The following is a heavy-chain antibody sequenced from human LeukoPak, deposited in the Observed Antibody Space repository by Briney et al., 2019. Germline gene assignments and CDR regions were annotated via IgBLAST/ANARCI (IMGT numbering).Heavy chain of an antibody. V-gene: IGHV3-23*01. CDR3: TKESAWDSTGYWGLYNSFDA. J-gene: IGHJ5*02. Sequence: GGSLRLSCAASEFSVGSNYMTWVRQAPGKGLEWVSGIGGDGGKTYNADSVKGRVTISRDNSKNTLYLEINSLRAEDTAVYYCTKESAWDSTGYWGLYNSFDAWGQGTLVIVSS. CDR2: IGGDGGKT. CDR1: EFSVGSNY. D-gene: IGHD3-22*01.